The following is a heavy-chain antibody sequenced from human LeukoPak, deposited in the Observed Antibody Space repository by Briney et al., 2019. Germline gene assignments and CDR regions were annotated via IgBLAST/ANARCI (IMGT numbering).Heavy chain of an antibody. J-gene: IGHJ4*02. CDR3: TRYDFWSGYSGDHY. CDR2: INHSGST. D-gene: IGHD3-3*01. CDR1: GGSFSGYY. V-gene: IGHV4-34*01. Sequence: SETLSLTCAVYGGSFSGYYWSWIRQPPGKGLEWIAEINHSGSTNYNPSLKSRVTISVDTSKNQFSLKLSSVTAADTAVYYCTRYDFWSGYSGDHYWGQGTLVTVSS.